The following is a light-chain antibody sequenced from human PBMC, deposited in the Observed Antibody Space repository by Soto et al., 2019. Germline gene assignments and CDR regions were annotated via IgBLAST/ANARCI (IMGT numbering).Light chain of an antibody. CDR2: AAS. V-gene: IGKV3-15*01. CDR3: QQYSHWPLT. J-gene: IGKJ4*01. Sequence: EIVMTQSPVTLSVSPGGRATLSCRASQSVGNNLAWYQQKPGQAPRLLLYAASSRATGLSARFTGSGSGTEFTLTVDSLQPEDFAVYFCQQYSHWPLTFGGGTKVEIK. CDR1: QSVGNN.